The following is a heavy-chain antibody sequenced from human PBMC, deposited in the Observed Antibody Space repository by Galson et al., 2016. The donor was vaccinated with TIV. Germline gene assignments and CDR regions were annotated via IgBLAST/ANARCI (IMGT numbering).Heavy chain of an antibody. D-gene: IGHD2-2*01. CDR1: GYTFSRVG. CDR2: ISAYTGNT. J-gene: IGHJ5*02. V-gene: IGHV1-18*01. Sequence: SVKVSCKASGYTFSRVGISWVRQAPGQGLEWMGWISAYTGNTHYVQKFQGRVTMTTDTSTATAHMELRSLRSDDTAVYYCARKADQGVVVLPSAITTWFDPWGQGTLVTVSS. CDR3: ARKADQGVVVLPSAITTWFDP.